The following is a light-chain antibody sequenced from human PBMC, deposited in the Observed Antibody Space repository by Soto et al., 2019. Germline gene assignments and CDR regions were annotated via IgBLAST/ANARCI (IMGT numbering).Light chain of an antibody. CDR2: EVT. V-gene: IGLV1-40*01. J-gene: IGLJ1*01. CDR3: SSFTGASTI. CDR1: SSNIGAGFD. Sequence: QSVLTQPPSVSGAPWQTVTISCTGSSSNIGAGFDVHWYQQHPGKAPKLVIYEVTKRPSGVPDRFSGSKSGNTASLTVSGLQAEDEADYYCSSFTGASTIFGTGTKVTVL.